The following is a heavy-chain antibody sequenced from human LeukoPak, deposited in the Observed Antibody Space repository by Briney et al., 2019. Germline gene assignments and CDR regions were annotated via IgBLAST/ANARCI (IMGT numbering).Heavy chain of an antibody. D-gene: IGHD3-22*01. CDR3: TKHPATYYFDTSGASRAFDI. CDR2: ISVSGGST. CDR1: GFTFSSYA. J-gene: IGHJ3*02. Sequence: PGGSLRLSCAASGFTFSSYAMSWVRQAPGKGLEWVAAISVSGGSTQYVDVVKGRFTLSRDNCKNALYLQMNSLRAEDTAVYYCTKHPATYYFDTSGASRAFDIWGQGTMVTVSS. V-gene: IGHV3-23*01.